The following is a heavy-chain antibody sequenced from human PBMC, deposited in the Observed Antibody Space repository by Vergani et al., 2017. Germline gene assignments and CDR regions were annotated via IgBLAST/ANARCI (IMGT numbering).Heavy chain of an antibody. CDR2: IYYSGRT. CDR3: ARQYYDFWSGYYNGPGYYYYYMDV. CDR1: GGSISSGGYY. D-gene: IGHD3-3*01. V-gene: IGHV4-31*03. Sequence: QVQLQESGPGLVKPSQTLSLTCTVSGGSISSGGYYWSWIRQHPGKGLEWIGYIYYSGRTYYNPSLKSRVTISVDTSKNKFSLKLCSVTAADTAVYYCARQYYDFWSGYYNGPGYYYYYMDVWGKGTTVTVSS. J-gene: IGHJ6*03.